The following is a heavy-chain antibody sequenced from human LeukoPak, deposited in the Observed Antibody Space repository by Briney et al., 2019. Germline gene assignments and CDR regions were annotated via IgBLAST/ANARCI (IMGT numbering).Heavy chain of an antibody. CDR3: ARDLGYGDYNIFDY. CDR1: GFTFSSYG. V-gene: IGHV3-48*01. J-gene: IGHJ4*02. D-gene: IGHD4-17*01. Sequence: PGGSLRLSCAASGFTFSSYGMHWVRQAPGKGLEWVSYISSSSSTIYYADSVKGRFTISRDNAKNSLYLQMNSLRAEDTAVYYCARDLGYGDYNIFDYWGQGTLVTVSS. CDR2: ISSSSSTI.